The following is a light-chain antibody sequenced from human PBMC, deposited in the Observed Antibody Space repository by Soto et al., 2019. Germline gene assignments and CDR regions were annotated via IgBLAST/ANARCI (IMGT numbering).Light chain of an antibody. CDR2: DAS. J-gene: IGKJ1*01. Sequence: EIVLTQSPATLSLSPGERVTLSCRAIQSVSCSLAWFQQKPGQAPRLLIYDASNRATGIPARFSGSGSGTDFTLTISSLEPEDFAVYYCQQRSNWPWTFGQGTKVEIK. V-gene: IGKV3-11*01. CDR1: QSVSCS. CDR3: QQRSNWPWT.